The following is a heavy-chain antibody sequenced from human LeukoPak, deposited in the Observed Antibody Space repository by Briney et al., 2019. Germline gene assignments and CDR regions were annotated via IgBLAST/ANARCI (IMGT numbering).Heavy chain of an antibody. V-gene: IGHV2-70*11. Sequence: ESGPTLVNPTQTLTLTCTFSGFSLSTRGMCVSWIRQPPGKALEWLARIDWDDDKYYSTSLKTRLTVSKDTSKNQVVLRMTNMDPVDRATYYCARILSGNSVYFDFWGQGTLVTVSS. CDR1: GFSLSTRGMC. CDR2: IDWDDDK. J-gene: IGHJ4*02. CDR3: ARILSGNSVYFDF. D-gene: IGHD6-13*01.